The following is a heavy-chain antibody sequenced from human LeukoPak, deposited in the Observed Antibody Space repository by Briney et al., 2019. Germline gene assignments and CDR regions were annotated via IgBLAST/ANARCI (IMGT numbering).Heavy chain of an antibody. Sequence: SETLSLTCAVYGGSFRGYYWSWIRQPPGKGLEWIGEINHSGSTNYNPSLKSRVTISVDTSKNQFSLKLSSVTAAYTAVYYCARLEILYDILTGYPIGYYFDYWGQGTLVTVSS. CDR1: GGSFRGYY. CDR2: INHSGST. V-gene: IGHV4-34*01. J-gene: IGHJ4*02. CDR3: ARLEILYDILTGYPIGYYFDY. D-gene: IGHD3-9*01.